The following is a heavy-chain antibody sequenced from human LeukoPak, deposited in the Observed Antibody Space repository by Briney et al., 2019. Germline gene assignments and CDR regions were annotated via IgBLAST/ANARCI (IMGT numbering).Heavy chain of an antibody. CDR3: ARAHGYSYGYRDY. Sequence: GGSLRLSCAASGFTFSSYALDWVRQAPGKGLEWVAVISYDGTNKYYADSVKGRFTISRDNSQNTLYLQMNSLRAEDTAVYFCARAHGYSYGYRDYWGQGTLVTVSS. J-gene: IGHJ4*02. CDR2: ISYDGTNK. D-gene: IGHD3-16*01. CDR1: GFTFSSYA. V-gene: IGHV3-30-3*01.